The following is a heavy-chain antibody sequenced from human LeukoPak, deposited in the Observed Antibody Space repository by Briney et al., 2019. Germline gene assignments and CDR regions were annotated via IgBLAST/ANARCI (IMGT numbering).Heavy chain of an antibody. D-gene: IGHD3-22*01. Sequence: ASVKVSCKASGYTFTTYGISWVRQAPGQGLEWMGWINTNTGNPTYAQGFTGRFVFSLDTSVSTAYLQISSLKAEDTAVYYCASDYYDSSGSFLDWGQGTLVTVSS. CDR3: ASDYYDSSGSFLD. J-gene: IGHJ4*02. CDR2: INTNTGNP. V-gene: IGHV7-4-1*02. CDR1: GYTFTTYG.